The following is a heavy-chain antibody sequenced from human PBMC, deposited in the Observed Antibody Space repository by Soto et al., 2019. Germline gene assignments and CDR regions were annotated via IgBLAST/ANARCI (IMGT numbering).Heavy chain of an antibody. CDR2: IWYDGSNK. J-gene: IGHJ5*02. Sequence: GGSLRLSCAASGFTFSSYGMHWVRQAPGKGLEWVAVIWYDGSNKYYADSVKGRFTISRDNSKNTLYLQMNSLRAEDTAVYYCARGDTAMAYNWFDPWGQGTLVTVSS. CDR1: GFTFSSYG. D-gene: IGHD5-18*01. V-gene: IGHV3-33*01. CDR3: ARGDTAMAYNWFDP.